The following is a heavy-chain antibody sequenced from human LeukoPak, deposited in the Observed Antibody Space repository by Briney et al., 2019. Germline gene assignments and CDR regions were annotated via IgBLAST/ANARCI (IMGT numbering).Heavy chain of an antibody. D-gene: IGHD1-26*01. CDR3: AKGGKWDVTPFDY. CDR1: GFTFSSYA. J-gene: IGHJ4*02. Sequence: GGSLRLSCAASGFTFSSYAMSWVRQAPGRGLEWVSTISGGGGSTYYADSVKGRFTISRDNSKNTLYLQVNSLRAEDTAVYYCAKGGKWDVTPFDYWGQGTLVTVSS. V-gene: IGHV3-23*01. CDR2: ISGGGGST.